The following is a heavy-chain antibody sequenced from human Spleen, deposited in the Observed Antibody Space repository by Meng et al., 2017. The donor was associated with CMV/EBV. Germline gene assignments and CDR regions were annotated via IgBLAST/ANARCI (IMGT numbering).Heavy chain of an antibody. V-gene: IGHV4-4*02. D-gene: IGHD3-16*01. CDR3: ARNIRGGLRLGA. J-gene: IGHJ4*02. CDR1: GGSISSSNW. Sequence: CAGSGGSISSSNWWSWVRQPPGKGLEWIGEIYHSGSTNYNPSLKSRVTISVDKSKNQFSLKLSSVTAADTAVYYCARNIRGGLRLGAWGQGTLVTVSS. CDR2: IYHSGST.